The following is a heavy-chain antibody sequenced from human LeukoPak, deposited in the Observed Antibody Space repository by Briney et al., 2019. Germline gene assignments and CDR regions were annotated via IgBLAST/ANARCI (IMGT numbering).Heavy chain of an antibody. Sequence: GASVKVSCKASGGTFSSYAISWVRQAPGQGLEWMGGIIPIFGTANYAQKFQGRVTITTDESTSTAYMELSSLRSEDTAVYYCARVYPFITIFGVDRGWAFDIWGQGTMVTVSS. CDR1: GGTFSSYA. CDR2: IIPIFGTA. J-gene: IGHJ3*02. CDR3: ARVYPFITIFGVDRGWAFDI. D-gene: IGHD3-3*01. V-gene: IGHV1-69*05.